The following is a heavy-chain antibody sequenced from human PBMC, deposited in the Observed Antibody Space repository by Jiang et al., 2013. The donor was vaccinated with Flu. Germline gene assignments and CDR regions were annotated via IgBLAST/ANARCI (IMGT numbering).Heavy chain of an antibody. CDR2: T. V-gene: IGHV4-31*02. CDR3: ARSLVRGVNYYGLDV. Sequence: TYYNPSLKSRVSISFETSKNQFSLKLSSVTAADTAVYYCARSLVRGVNYYGLDVWGQGTTVIVSS. J-gene: IGHJ6*02. D-gene: IGHD3-10*01.